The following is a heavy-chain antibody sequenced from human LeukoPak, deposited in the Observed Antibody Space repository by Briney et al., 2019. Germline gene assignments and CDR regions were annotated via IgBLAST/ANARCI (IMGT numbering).Heavy chain of an antibody. CDR1: GFTFSSYG. D-gene: IGHD4-17*01. CDR3: ARGHDFGDY. Sequence: GGSLRLSCAASGFTFSSYGMHWVRQAPGKGLEWVTFIRYDGNNKYYADSVKGRFTISRDNSKNSLYLQMNSLRAEDTAVYYCARGHDFGDYMGQGTLVTVSS. V-gene: IGHV3-30*02. J-gene: IGHJ4*02. CDR2: IRYDGNNK.